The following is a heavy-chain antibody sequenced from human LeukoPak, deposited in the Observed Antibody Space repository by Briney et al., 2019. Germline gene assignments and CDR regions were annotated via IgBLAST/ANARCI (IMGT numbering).Heavy chain of an antibody. V-gene: IGHV4-59*12. D-gene: IGHD3-10*01. J-gene: IGHJ5*02. CDR2: IYYSGST. Sequence: SETLSLTCTVSGGSISSYYWSRIRQPPGKGLEWIGYIYYSGSTNYNPSLKRRVTISLDTSKNQFSLKLSSVTAADTAVYYCAKSLYGSGSYYNWFDPWGQGTLVTVSS. CDR3: AKSLYGSGSYYNWFDP. CDR1: GGSISSYY.